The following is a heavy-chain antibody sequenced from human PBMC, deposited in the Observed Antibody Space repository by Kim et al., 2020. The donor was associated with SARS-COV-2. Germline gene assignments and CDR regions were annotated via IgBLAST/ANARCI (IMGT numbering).Heavy chain of an antibody. D-gene: IGHD1-26*01. CDR2: FDPEDGET. CDR3: ATWRTERGLYSGSPRAYYDY. V-gene: IGHV1-24*01. CDR1: GYTLTELS. Sequence: ASVTVSCKVSGYTLTELSMHWVRQAPGKGLEWMGGFDPEDGETIYAQKFQGRVTMTEDTSTDTAYMELSSLRSEDTAVYYCATWRTERGLYSGSPRAYYDYWGQGTLVTVSS. J-gene: IGHJ4*02.